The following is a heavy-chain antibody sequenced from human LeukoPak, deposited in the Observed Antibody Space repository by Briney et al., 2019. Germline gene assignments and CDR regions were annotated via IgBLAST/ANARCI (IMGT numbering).Heavy chain of an antibody. CDR1: GYSSTSDC. CDR2: IYTGGSNT. Sequence: AASMLSSSQAAGYSSTSDCIGWVRRLPRRHLEWRGIIYTGGSNTNYSPSFQGQVTISADKSITTVYLQRSSLKASDTAIYYCATHKSASYPPLDHWGEGTLDTVS. V-gene: IGHV5-51*01. J-gene: IGHJ4*02. CDR3: ATHKSASYPPLDH. D-gene: IGHD1-26*01.